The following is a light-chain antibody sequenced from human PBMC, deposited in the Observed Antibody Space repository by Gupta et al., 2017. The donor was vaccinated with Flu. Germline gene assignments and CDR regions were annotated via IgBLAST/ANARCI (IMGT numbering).Light chain of an antibody. CDR3: SSYTSSSTYV. V-gene: IGLV2-14*01. J-gene: IGLJ1*01. CDR2: EVS. Sequence: QSALTQPASVSGSPGQSITISCTGTSSDVGGYNYVSWYQQHPGKAPKLMIYEVSNRPSGVSNRFPGSKSGNTAALTISGLQAEDEAYYYCSSYTSSSTYVFGTGTKVT. CDR1: SSDVGGYNY.